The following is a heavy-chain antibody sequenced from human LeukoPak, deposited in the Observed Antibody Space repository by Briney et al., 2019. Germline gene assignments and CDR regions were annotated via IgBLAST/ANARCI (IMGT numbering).Heavy chain of an antibody. J-gene: IGHJ6*03. CDR1: GFTFSSYS. D-gene: IGHD2-2*01. Sequence: GGSLRLSCAASGFTFSSYSMNWVRQAPGKGLEWVSYISSSSSTIYYADSVKGRFTISRDNAKNSLYLQMNSLRAEDTAVYYCARWGADCSSTSCYSPDYYYMDVWGKGTTVTVSS. V-gene: IGHV3-48*01. CDR3: ARWGADCSSTSCYSPDYYYMDV. CDR2: ISSSSSTI.